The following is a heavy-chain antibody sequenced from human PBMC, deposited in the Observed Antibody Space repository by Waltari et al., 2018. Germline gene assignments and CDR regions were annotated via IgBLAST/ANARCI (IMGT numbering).Heavy chain of an antibody. D-gene: IGHD5-18*01. V-gene: IGHV3-23*04. J-gene: IGHJ6*03. CDR2: ISGSGDST. Sequence: EVQLVESGGGLVQPGGSLRLSCAASGFPFSRYAMRWVRQAPGKGLEWVSAISGSGDSTFYADSVKGRFTISRDNSKSMLNLQMNSLRAEDTAVYYCAKGYSYGYHHYYYMDVWGKGTTVTVSS. CDR1: GFPFSRYA. CDR3: AKGYSYGYHHYYYMDV.